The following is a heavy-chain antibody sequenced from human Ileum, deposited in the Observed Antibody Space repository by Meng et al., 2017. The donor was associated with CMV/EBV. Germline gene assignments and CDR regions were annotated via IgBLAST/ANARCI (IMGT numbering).Heavy chain of an antibody. D-gene: IGHD1-26*01. V-gene: IGHV6-1*01. CDR1: GDSVSSDSVA. J-gene: IGHJ6*02. Sequence: SETLSLTCAISGDSVSSDSVAWNWIRQSPSRGLEWLGRTYYRSKWYNDYAVSVKSRISINLDTSKNQFSLQLNSVTPEDTAVYYCARFRREGGRYYYYYGMDVWGQGTTVTVSS. CDR3: ARFRREGGRYYYYYGMDV. CDR2: TYYRSKWYN.